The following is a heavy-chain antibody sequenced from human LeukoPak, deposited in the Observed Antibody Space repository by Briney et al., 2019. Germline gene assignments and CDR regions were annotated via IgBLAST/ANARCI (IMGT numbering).Heavy chain of an antibody. Sequence: SQTLSLTCAISGDSVSSNSAAWTWIRQSPSRGLEWLGRTYYRSKWYNDYAVSVKSRITINPDTSKNQFSLQLNSVTPEDTAVYYCARDQGTMVRGVMSPGYYYGMDVWRQGTTVTVS. D-gene: IGHD3-10*01. CDR3: ARDQGTMVRGVMSPGYYYGMDV. J-gene: IGHJ6*02. CDR2: TYYRSKWYN. V-gene: IGHV6-1*01. CDR1: GDSVSSNSAA.